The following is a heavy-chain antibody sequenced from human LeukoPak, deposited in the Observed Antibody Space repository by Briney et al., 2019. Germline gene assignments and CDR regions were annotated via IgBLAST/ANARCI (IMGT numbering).Heavy chain of an antibody. V-gene: IGHV3-30*04. CDR1: GFTFSSYA. CDR3: ARVRAKWTVTTFFDY. D-gene: IGHD4-17*01. J-gene: IGHJ4*02. CDR2: ISYDGSNK. Sequence: GGSLRLSCAASGFTFSSYAMHWVRQAPGKGLEWVAVISYDGSNKYYADSVKGRFTISRDNAKNTLYLQMNSLRAEDTAVYYCARVRAKWTVTTFFDYWGQGTLVTASS.